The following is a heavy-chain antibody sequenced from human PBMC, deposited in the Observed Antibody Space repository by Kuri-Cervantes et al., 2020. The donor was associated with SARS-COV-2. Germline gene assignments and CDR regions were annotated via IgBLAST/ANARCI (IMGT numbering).Heavy chain of an antibody. V-gene: IGHV4-38-2*02. CDR2: IYHSGST. CDR3: ARHRMADAFDI. Sequence: GSLRLSCTVSGYSISSGYYWGWIRQPPGKGLEWIGSIYHSGSTYYNPSLKSRVTISVDTSKNQFSLKLSSVTAADTAVYYCARHRMADAFDIWAKGQWSPSPQ. D-gene: IGHD2-8*01. CDR1: GYSISSGYY. J-gene: IGHJ3*02.